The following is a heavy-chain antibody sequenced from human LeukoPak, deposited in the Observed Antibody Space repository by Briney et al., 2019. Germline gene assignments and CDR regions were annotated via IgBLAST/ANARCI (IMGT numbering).Heavy chain of an antibody. D-gene: IGHD1-20*01. V-gene: IGHV1-2*06. CDR1: GYTFTGYH. Sequence: GASVKVSCKASGYTFTGYHLHWVRQASGQGLEWMGRINPNSGGTNYAQKFQGRVTMTRDTSINTAYMELSSLRSDDTAVYYCARGRADRYNWNDGPDYWGQGTLVTVSS. CDR3: ARGRADRYNWNDGPDY. CDR2: INPNSGGT. J-gene: IGHJ4*02.